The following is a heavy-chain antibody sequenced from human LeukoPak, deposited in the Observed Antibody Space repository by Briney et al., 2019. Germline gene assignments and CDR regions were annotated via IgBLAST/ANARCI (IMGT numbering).Heavy chain of an antibody. CDR2: IYPGDSDT. J-gene: IGHJ6*02. Sequence: GESLKISCTGSGYSFTSYWIGWVRQMPRKGLGLMGVIYPGDSDTRYSTSFQGQVTISADKSISTAYLQWSSLKASDTAMYYCARFRDSSGWYYYYGMDVWGQGATVTVSS. CDR1: GYSFTSYW. V-gene: IGHV5-51*01. D-gene: IGHD6-19*01. CDR3: ARFRDSSGWYYYYGMDV.